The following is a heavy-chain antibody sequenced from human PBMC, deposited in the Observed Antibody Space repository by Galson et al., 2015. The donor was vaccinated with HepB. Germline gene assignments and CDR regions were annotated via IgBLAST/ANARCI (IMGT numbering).Heavy chain of an antibody. V-gene: IGHV3-74*01. D-gene: IGHD1-26*01. Sequence: SLRLSCAASGFTFSDYWMHWVRQAPGKGLVWVSRIKKDGSTTWYADSVKGRFTISRDNARNTLYLQMNNLRAEDTAVYYCSREAWEAGAIYSDSWGQGALVTVSS. CDR3: SREAWEAGAIYSDS. CDR1: GFTFSDYW. J-gene: IGHJ4*02. CDR2: IKKDGSTT.